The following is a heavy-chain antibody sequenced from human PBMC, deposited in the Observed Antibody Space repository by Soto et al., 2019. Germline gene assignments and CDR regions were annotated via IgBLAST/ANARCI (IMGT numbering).Heavy chain of an antibody. CDR2: ISYDGSNK. J-gene: IGHJ4*02. V-gene: IGHV3-30-3*01. CDR3: ARALSTVTPIDY. D-gene: IGHD4-4*01. CDR1: GFTFSSYA. Sequence: GGSLRLSCAASGFTFSSYAMHWVRQAPGKGLEWVAVISYDGSNKYYADSVKGRFTISRDNSKNTLYLQMNSLRAEDTAVYYCARALSTVTPIDYWGQGTLVTVSS.